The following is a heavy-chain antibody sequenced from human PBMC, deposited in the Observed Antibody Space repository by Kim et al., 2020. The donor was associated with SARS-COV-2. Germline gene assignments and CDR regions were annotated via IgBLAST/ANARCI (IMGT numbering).Heavy chain of an antibody. D-gene: IGHD2-15*01. Sequence: GGSLRLSCTASGFTFNTYSMTWVRQAPGKGLEWVSTIAASGDSTYFADSVMGRFTISRDNSMNSLYLQMNSVRAEDTAVYYCAKERVVPAIGAAFDIWGPGTIVTVSS. J-gene: IGHJ3*02. V-gene: IGHV3-23*01. CDR1: GFTFNTYS. CDR3: AKERVVPAIGAAFDI. CDR2: IAASGDST.